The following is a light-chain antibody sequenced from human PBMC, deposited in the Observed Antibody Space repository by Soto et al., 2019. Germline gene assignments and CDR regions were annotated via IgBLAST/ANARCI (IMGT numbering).Light chain of an antibody. CDR1: SSNIGAGYD. Sequence: QSVLTQPPSVSGAPGQRVTISCTGSSSNIGAGYDVHWYQQLPGTAPKLLIYVNNNRPSGVPDRFSGSKSGTSASLTITGLQADDEADYYCQSCDSSLSVVFGGGTKVTVL. V-gene: IGLV1-40*01. CDR3: QSCDSSLSVV. J-gene: IGLJ2*01. CDR2: VNN.